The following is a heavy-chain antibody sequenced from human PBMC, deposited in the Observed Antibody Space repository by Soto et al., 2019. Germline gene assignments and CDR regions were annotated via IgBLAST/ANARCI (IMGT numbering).Heavy chain of an antibody. CDR3: ARASRTVTTLGYYYYGMDV. CDR1: GGSISSSNW. V-gene: IGHV4-4*02. CDR2: IYHSGST. Sequence: PSETQSLTCPVSGGSISSSNWWSWVRPPPGKGLEWIGEIYHSGSTNYNPSLKSRVTISVDKSKNQFSLKLSSVTAADTAVYYCARASRTVTTLGYYYYGMDVWGQGTTVTVSS. J-gene: IGHJ6*02. D-gene: IGHD4-17*01.